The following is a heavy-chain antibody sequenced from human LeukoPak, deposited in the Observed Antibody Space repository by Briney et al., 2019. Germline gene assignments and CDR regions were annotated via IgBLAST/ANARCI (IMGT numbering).Heavy chain of an antibody. CDR1: GGSISSCY. D-gene: IGHD3-10*01. V-gene: IGHV4-59*01. Sequence: SETLSLTCTVSGGSISSCYWSWIRQPPGKGLEWIGYIYYSGSTNYHPSLKSRVTISVDTSKNQFSLKLSSVTAADTAVYYCARAPLLWFGELFDYWGQGTLVTVSS. CDR2: IYYSGST. J-gene: IGHJ4*02. CDR3: ARAPLLWFGELFDY.